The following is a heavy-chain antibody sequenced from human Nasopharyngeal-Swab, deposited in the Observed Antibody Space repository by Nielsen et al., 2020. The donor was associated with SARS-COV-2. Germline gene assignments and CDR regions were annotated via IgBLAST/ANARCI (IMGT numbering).Heavy chain of an antibody. CDR2: ISAYNGNT. V-gene: IGHV1-18*04. CDR3: ARESEGPSDYYYYGMDV. Sequence: ASVKVSCKASGYTFTGYYMHWVRQAPGQGLEWMGWISAYNGNTNYAQKLQGRVTMTTDTSTSTAYMELRSLRSDDTAVYYCARESEGPSDYYYYGMDVWGQGTTVTVSS. CDR1: GYTFTGYY. J-gene: IGHJ6*02.